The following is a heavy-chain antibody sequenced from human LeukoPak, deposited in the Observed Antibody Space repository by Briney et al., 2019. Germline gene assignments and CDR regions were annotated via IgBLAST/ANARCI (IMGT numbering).Heavy chain of an antibody. CDR1: GGSFSGYY. CDR2: INHSGST. J-gene: IGHJ4*02. Sequence: PSETLSLTCAVYGGSFSGYYWSWIRQPPGKGLEWIGEINHSGSTNCNPSLKSRVTISVDTSKNQFSLKLSSVTAADTAVYYCARGGVDSAGYSSGWYVYYFDYWGQGTLVTVSS. CDR3: ARGGVDSAGYSSGWYVYYFDY. D-gene: IGHD6-19*01. V-gene: IGHV4-34*01.